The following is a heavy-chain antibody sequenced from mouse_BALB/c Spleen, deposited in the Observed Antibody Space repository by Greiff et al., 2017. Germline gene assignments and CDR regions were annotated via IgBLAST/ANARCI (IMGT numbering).Heavy chain of an antibody. V-gene: IGHV3-2*02. Sequence: VQLQQSGPGLVKPSQSLSLTCTVTGYSITSDYAWNWIRQFPGNKLEWMGYISYSGSTSYNPSLKSRISITRDTSKNQFFLQLNSVTTEDTATYYCARRDYRYDALYAMDYWGQGTSVTVSS. D-gene: IGHD2-14*01. J-gene: IGHJ4*01. CDR2: ISYSGST. CDR1: GYSITSDYA. CDR3: ARRDYRYDALYAMDY.